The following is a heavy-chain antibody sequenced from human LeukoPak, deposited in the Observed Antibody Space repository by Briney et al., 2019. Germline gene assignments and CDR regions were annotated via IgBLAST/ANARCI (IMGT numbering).Heavy chain of an antibody. D-gene: IGHD2-21*02. CDR2: ISSSNSPI. CDR3: AKARVVTAITARGFDY. V-gene: IGHV3-48*01. J-gene: IGHJ4*02. CDR1: GFTFSSYS. Sequence: GGSLRLSCVASGFTFSSYSMNWVRQAPGKGLEWVSYISSSNSPIYYADSLRGRFTISRDNSKNTLYLQMNSLRAEDTAVYYCAKARVVTAITARGFDYWGQGTLVTVSS.